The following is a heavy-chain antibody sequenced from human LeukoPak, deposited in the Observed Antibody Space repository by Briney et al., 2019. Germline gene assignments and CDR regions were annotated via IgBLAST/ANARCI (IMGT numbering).Heavy chain of an antibody. CDR1: GASVTSGSFY. CDR2: VYYTGST. V-gene: IGHV4-39*01. Sequence: KPSETLSLTCSVSGASVTSGSFYWAWLRQSPGKGLEWIATVYYTGSTYYDPSLKSRVSISIDTSKNQFSLNVKSVSAADSAVYYGARHSGSGSLSRPFDPWGQGTLVTVTS. D-gene: IGHD3-10*01. CDR3: ARHSGSGSLSRPFDP. J-gene: IGHJ5*02.